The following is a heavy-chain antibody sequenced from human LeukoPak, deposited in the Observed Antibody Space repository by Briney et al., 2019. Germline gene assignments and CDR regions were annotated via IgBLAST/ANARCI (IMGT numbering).Heavy chain of an antibody. CDR3: ARGQKLAS. Sequence: GRSLRLSCAASGFTFINYGMHWVRQAPGKGLEWVAVFSYDGNNKYYVDSVKGRFTISRDNAENSLYLQMNSLRADDTAVYYCARGQKLASWGQGTLVTVSS. J-gene: IGHJ5*02. V-gene: IGHV3-30*03. D-gene: IGHD6-13*01. CDR1: GFTFINYG. CDR2: FSYDGNNK.